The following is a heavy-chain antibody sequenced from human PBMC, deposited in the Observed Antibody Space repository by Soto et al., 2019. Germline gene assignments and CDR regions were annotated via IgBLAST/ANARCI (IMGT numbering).Heavy chain of an antibody. Sequence: EVQLLESGGGLVQPGGSLRLSCAASGFTFSSYAMSWVRQAPGKGLEWVSAISGSGGSTYFADSVKGRFTISRDNSKNTLYLQMNSLRAEDTAVYYCAKVTTVTPSGFDYWGQGTLVTVSS. CDR1: GFTFSSYA. V-gene: IGHV3-23*01. CDR3: AKVTTVTPSGFDY. J-gene: IGHJ4*02. CDR2: ISGSGGST. D-gene: IGHD4-4*01.